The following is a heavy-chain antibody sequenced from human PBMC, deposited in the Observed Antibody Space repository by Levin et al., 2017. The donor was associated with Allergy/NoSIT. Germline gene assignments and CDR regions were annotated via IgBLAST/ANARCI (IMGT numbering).Heavy chain of an antibody. CDR2: IFHSGST. CDR1: GGSINSSHW. CDR3: AREGVAYDILTGYYHY. J-gene: IGHJ4*02. V-gene: IGHV4-4*02. D-gene: IGHD3-9*01. Sequence: SETLSLTCAVSGGSINSSHWWSWVRQPPGKGLEWIGEIFHSGSTNYNPSLKSRVTMSVDKSKNQFSLKLSSVTAADTAVYYCAREGVAYDILTGYYHYWGQGTLVTVSS.